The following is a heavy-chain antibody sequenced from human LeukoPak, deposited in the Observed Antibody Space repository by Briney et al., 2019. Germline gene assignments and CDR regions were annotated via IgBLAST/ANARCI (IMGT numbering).Heavy chain of an antibody. CDR2: ISSSSSTI. CDR1: GFTFSSYS. V-gene: IGHV3-48*01. J-gene: IGHJ4*02. D-gene: IGHD6-19*01. CDR3: ARDPSWQWLERGPFDY. Sequence: GGSLRLSCAASGFTFSSYSMNWVRQAPGKGLEWVSYISSSSSTIYYADSVKGRFTISRDNAKNSLYLQMNSLRAEDTAVYYCARDPSWQWLERGPFDYWGQGTLVTVSS.